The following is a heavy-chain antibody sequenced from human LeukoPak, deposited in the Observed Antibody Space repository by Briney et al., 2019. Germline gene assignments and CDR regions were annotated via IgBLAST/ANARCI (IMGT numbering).Heavy chain of an antibody. D-gene: IGHD6-19*01. J-gene: IGHJ4*02. CDR1: GYTFTGYY. V-gene: IGHV1-2*03. CDR2: INPNSGGT. CDR3: ATLVIAVAGGFGDY. Sequence: LGASVKVSCKASGYTFTGYYMHWVRQAPGQGLEWMGWINPNSGGTNYAQKFQGRVTMTRDTSISTGYMELSRLRSDDTAVYYCATLVIAVAGGFGDYWGQGTLVTVSS.